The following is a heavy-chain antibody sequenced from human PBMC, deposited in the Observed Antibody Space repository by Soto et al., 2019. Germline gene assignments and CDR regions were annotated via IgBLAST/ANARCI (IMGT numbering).Heavy chain of an antibody. CDR1: GGSFSDFY. Sequence: ASETLSLTCAVYGGSFSDFYWTWIRQLPGKGLEWIGEINHSGSTNYNPSLKSRVTISVDKSKNQFSLKLSSVTAADTAVYYCARVGCSGGSCYSRNWGQGTLVTVSS. V-gene: IGHV4-34*01. CDR3: ARVGCSGGSCYSRN. J-gene: IGHJ4*02. D-gene: IGHD2-15*01. CDR2: INHSGST.